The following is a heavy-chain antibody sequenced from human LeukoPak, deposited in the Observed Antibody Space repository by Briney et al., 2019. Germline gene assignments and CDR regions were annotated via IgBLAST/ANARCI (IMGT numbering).Heavy chain of an antibody. J-gene: IGHJ4*02. Sequence: GGSLRLSCAASGFTFRSYAMNWVRQAPGKGLEWVSAISSSGSNTYYADSVKGRFTISRDNSKNTLYLQMNSLRAEDTAVYYCARGGHYYASGSWGYFDYWGQGTLVTVSS. CDR2: ISSSGSNT. V-gene: IGHV3-23*01. CDR1: GFTFRSYA. D-gene: IGHD3-10*01. CDR3: ARGGHYYASGSWGYFDY.